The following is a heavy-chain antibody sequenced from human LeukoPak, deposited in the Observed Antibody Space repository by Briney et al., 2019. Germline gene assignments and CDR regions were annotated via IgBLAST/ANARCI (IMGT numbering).Heavy chain of an antibody. J-gene: IGHJ3*02. CDR1: GFTFIDNS. CDR3: AKCRSMITFGGVIDRDAFDI. CDR2: ISTSSSTI. D-gene: IGHD3-16*01. V-gene: IGHV3-48*04. Sequence: GGSLRLSCVASGFTFIDNSMNWVRQAPGKGPEWLSYISTSSSTIYYADSVKGRFTISRDNAKNSLYLQMNSLRAEDTAVYYCAKCRSMITFGGVIDRDAFDIWGQGTMVTVSS.